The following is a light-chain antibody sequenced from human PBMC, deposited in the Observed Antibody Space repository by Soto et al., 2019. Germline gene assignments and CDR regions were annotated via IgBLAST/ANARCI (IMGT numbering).Light chain of an antibody. CDR3: LQRSNGLT. Sequence: EIVLTQSPATLSLSPGERATLSCRASQSVSSYLAWYQQKPGQPPRLLIYGASNGATGIPARFSGSGSGTDFTLTISSLEPEDSAVYYCLQRSNGLTFGVGTKVEIK. CDR1: QSVSSY. CDR2: GAS. V-gene: IGKV3-11*01. J-gene: IGKJ4*01.